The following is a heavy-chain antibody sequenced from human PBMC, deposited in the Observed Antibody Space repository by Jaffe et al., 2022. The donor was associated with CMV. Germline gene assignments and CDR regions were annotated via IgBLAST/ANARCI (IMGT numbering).Heavy chain of an antibody. CDR2: INHSGST. CDR1: GGSFSGYY. D-gene: IGHD3-3*01. CDR3: ARGAITIFGVLIMIPSRGWFDP. V-gene: IGHV4-34*01. J-gene: IGHJ5*02. Sequence: QVQLQQWGAGLLKPSETLSLTCAVYGGSFSGYYWSWFRQPPGKGLEWIGEINHSGSTNYNPSLKSRVTISVDTSKNQFSLKVNSVTAADTAVYYCARGAITIFGVLIMIPSRGWFDPWGQGTLVTVSS.